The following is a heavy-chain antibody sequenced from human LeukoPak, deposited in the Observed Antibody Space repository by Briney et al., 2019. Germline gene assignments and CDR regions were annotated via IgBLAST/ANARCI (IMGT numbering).Heavy chain of an antibody. CDR1: GYTFTGYY. CDR2: INPNSGVT. D-gene: IGHD3-16*02. J-gene: IGHJ4*02. CDR3: ARADSSYTAVDY. V-gene: IGHV1-2*02. Sequence: ASVKVSCKASGYTFTGYYMHWVRQAPGQGLEWMGWINPNSGVTNYAQKFQGRVTTTRDTSISTAYMELSRLRSDDTAVYYCARADSSYTAVDYWGQGTLVTVSS.